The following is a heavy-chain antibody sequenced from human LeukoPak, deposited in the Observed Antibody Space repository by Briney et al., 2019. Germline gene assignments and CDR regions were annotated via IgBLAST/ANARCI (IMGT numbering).Heavy chain of an antibody. V-gene: IGHV3-30*18. D-gene: IGHD3-10*01. Sequence: GRSLRLSCAASGFTFSSYGMHWVRQAPGKGLEWVAVISYDGSNKYYADSVKGRFTISRDNSKNTLYLQMNSLRAEDTAVYYCAKAGRGWFGELFLDYYYGMDVWGKGTTVTVSS. CDR3: AKAGRGWFGELFLDYYYGMDV. CDR1: GFTFSSYG. CDR2: ISYDGSNK. J-gene: IGHJ6*04.